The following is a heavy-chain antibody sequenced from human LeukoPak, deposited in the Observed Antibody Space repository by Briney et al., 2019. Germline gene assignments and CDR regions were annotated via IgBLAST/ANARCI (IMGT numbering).Heavy chain of an antibody. J-gene: IGHJ5*02. Sequence: ASVKVSCKGSGYTLTELSMHWVRQAPGKGVGGMGGFDPEDGETIYAQKFQGRVTMTEDTSTDTAYMELSSLRPEDTAVYYCATLSGSYWFDPWAREPWSPSPQ. CDR2: FDPEDGET. D-gene: IGHD1-26*01. V-gene: IGHV1-24*01. CDR1: GYTLTELS. CDR3: ATLSGSYWFDP.